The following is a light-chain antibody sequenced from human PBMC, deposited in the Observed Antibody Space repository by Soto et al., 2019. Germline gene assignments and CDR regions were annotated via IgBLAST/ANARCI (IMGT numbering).Light chain of an antibody. CDR2: AAS. CDR3: QQSYSTPWA. V-gene: IGKV1-39*01. Sequence: DIQMTQSPSSLSASVGDRVTITCRASQRISTYLNWYQHKPGKAPKLLIYAASSLQSGVPSRFSGSGVGTDFTLTISSLQPEDFAAYYCQQSYSTPWALGQGTKVDIK. CDR1: QRISTY. J-gene: IGKJ1*01.